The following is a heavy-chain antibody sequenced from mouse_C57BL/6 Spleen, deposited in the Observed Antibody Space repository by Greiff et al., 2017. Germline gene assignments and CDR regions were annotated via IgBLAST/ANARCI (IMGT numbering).Heavy chain of an antibody. CDR1: GFTFSDAW. Sequence: EVHLVESGGGLVQPGGSMKLSCAASGFTFSDAWMDWVRQSPEKGLEWVAEIRNKANNHATYYAESVKGRFTISRDDSKSSVYLQMNSLRAEDTGIYYCTRLFYSNYWYFDVWGTGTTVTVSS. CDR3: TRLFYSNYWYFDV. V-gene: IGHV6-6*01. CDR2: IRNKANNHAT. D-gene: IGHD2-5*01. J-gene: IGHJ1*03.